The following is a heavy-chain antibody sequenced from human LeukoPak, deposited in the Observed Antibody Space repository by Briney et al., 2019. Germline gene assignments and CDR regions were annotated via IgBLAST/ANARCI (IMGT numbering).Heavy chain of an antibody. CDR2: ISSGGQYI. J-gene: IGHJ4*02. CDR1: GFTFSEYS. D-gene: IGHD6-19*01. CDR3: ARSSGDC. Sequence: GGSLRLTCVVSGFTFSEYSLNWVRQAPGKGLEWVSSISSGGQYIYYAASMKGRFTISRDHAKNSLYLQMNSLRVEDTAVYYCARSSGDCWGQGTLVTVSS. V-gene: IGHV3-21*01.